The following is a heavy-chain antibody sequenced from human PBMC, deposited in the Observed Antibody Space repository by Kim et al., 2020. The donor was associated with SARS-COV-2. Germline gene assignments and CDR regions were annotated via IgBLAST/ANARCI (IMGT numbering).Heavy chain of an antibody. D-gene: IGHD1-26*01. V-gene: IGHV3-11*06. J-gene: IGHJ4*02. CDR1: GFTFSDYY. Sequence: GGSLRLSCAASGFTFSDYYMSWIRQAPGKGLEWVSYISGSSIDTNYADSVKGRFTISRDNAKNSLFLQMSSLRAEDTAVYYCARDIERVGATLYFDYWGQGTLVTVSS. CDR3: ARDIERVGATLYFDY. CDR2: ISGSSIDT.